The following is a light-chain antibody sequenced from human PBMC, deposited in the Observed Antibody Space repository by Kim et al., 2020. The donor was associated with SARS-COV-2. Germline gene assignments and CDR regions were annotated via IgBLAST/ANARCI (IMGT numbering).Light chain of an antibody. CDR3: NSRESSANHWM. V-gene: IGLV3-19*01. CDR1: SLRSYY. J-gene: IGLJ3*02. Sequence: SSELTQDPAVSVALGQTVRITCQGDSLRSYYASWYQQKPGQAPVLVFYGKNNRPSGIPDRFPGSYSGNTASLTITAAQAEDEADYYCNSRESSANHWMFGGGTQLTVL. CDR2: GKN.